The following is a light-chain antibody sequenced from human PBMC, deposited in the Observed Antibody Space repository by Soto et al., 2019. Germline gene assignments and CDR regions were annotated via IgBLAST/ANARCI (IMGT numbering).Light chain of an antibody. CDR1: SNDVGGYNH. CDR2: DVT. J-gene: IGLJ1*01. Sequence: QSVLTQPASVSGSPGQSITISCTGTSNDVGGYNHVSWYQQHPGKAPKLVIYDVTNRPSGVSDRFSGSKSGNTASLTISGLQAEDEADYYCTSYTSIFTYVFGTGTKATVL. CDR3: TSYTSIFTYV. V-gene: IGLV2-14*01.